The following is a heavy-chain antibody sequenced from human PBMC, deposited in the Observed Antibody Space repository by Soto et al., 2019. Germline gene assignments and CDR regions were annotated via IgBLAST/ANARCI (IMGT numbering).Heavy chain of an antibody. Sequence: QVQLVASGGGVVQPGRSLRLSCAASGFTFSSYGMHWVRQAPGKGLEWVAVISYDGSNKYSADSVKGRFTISRDNAQNTLYQKSNSLRAEEKAVYYCAKDLLGPGRAYGMDVCGHGTTVTV. CDR1: GFTFSSYG. CDR2: ISYDGSNK. CDR3: AKDLLGPGRAYGMDV. V-gene: IGHV3-30*18. J-gene: IGHJ6*02. D-gene: IGHD7-27*01.